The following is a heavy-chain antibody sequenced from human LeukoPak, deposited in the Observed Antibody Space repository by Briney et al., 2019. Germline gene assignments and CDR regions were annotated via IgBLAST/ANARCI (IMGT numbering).Heavy chain of an antibody. D-gene: IGHD6-13*01. CDR2: IYYSGST. CDR3: AREMTGAAAGTTDY. V-gene: IGHV4-30-4*08. Sequence: SETLSLTCTVSGGSICSGDYYWSWIRQPPGKGLEWIGYIYYSGSTYYNPSLKSRVTISVDTSKNQFSLKLSSVTAADTAVYYCAREMTGAAAGTTDYWGQGTLVTVSS. CDR1: GGSICSGDYY. J-gene: IGHJ4*02.